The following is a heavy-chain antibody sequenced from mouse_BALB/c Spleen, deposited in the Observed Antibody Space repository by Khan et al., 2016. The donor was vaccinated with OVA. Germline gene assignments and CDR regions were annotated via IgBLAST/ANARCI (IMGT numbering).Heavy chain of an antibody. Sequence: EVQLQESGPDLVKPSQSLSLTCTVTGYSITSGYSWHWIRQFPGNKLEWMGYIYYSGIITYNPSLNSRISITRDTSKNQFFLQLNSVTSEDTATYYCARDGNYMDFWGQGTSVTVSS. CDR2: IYYSGII. CDR1: GYSITSGYS. D-gene: IGHD2-1*01. CDR3: ARDGNYMDF. V-gene: IGHV3-1*02. J-gene: IGHJ4*01.